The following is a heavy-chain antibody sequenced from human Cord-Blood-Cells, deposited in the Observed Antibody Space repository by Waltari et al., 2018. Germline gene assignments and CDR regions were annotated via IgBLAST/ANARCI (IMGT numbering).Heavy chain of an antibody. V-gene: IGHV3-7*01. D-gene: IGHD3-9*01. Sequence: EVQLVESGGGLVQPGGSLRLSCAASGFTFSSYWMSWVRQAPGKGLEWVANIKQDGSEKYYVDSVKGRFTISRDNAKNSLYLQMNSLRAEDTAVYYCARVVIDWGLYGFDYWGQGTLVTVSS. CDR3: ARVVIDWGLYGFDY. J-gene: IGHJ4*02. CDR1: GFTFSSYW. CDR2: IKQDGSEK.